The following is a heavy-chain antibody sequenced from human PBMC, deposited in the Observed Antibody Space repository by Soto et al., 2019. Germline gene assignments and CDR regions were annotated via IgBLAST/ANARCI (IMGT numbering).Heavy chain of an antibody. V-gene: IGHV3-23*01. CDR2: ISGSGGSS. Sequence: GGSLRLSCAASGFSFSSYAMIWVRQAPGKGLEWVSVISGSGGSSYFADSVKGRFTISRDNSKNMLYLEMSSLGAEDTAIYFCAKGSIEYSASIDYWGQGTLVTVSS. CDR1: GFSFSSYA. CDR3: AKGSIEYSASIDY. D-gene: IGHD4-4*01. J-gene: IGHJ4*02.